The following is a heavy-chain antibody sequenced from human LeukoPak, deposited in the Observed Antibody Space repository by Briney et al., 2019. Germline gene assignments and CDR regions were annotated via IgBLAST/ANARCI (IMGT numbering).Heavy chain of an antibody. J-gene: IGHJ5*02. D-gene: IGHD1-20*01. CDR1: GFTFSSYG. CDR3: AKALEGFYSWNLAGFDP. Sequence: GGSLRLSCAASGFTFSSYGMHWVRQAPGKGLEWVAVISYDGSNKYYADSVKGRFTISRDNSKNTLYLQMNSLRAEDTAVYYCAKALEGFYSWNLAGFDPWGQGTLVTVSS. CDR2: ISYDGSNK. V-gene: IGHV3-30*18.